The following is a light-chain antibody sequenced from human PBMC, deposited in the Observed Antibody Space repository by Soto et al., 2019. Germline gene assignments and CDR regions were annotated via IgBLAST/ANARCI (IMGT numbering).Light chain of an antibody. V-gene: IGLV2-14*01. Sequence: QSALTQPASVSGSPGQSITISCTGTNSDIGSYSHVAWYQQYPGKTPKLIIYEVSYRPSGVSHRFSGSKSGITASLTISGLQAEDEADYYCISYTGSDTSYVFGNGTKVTVL. CDR1: NSDIGSYSH. CDR3: ISYTGSDTSYV. CDR2: EVS. J-gene: IGLJ1*01.